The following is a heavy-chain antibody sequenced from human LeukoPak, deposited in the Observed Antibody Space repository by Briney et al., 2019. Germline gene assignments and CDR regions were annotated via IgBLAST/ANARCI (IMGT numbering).Heavy chain of an antibody. CDR1: GGSFSGYY. CDR2: IYYSGST. V-gene: IGHV4-31*11. D-gene: IGHD3-9*01. CDR3: AKSPPTGYSYYFDY. Sequence: SETLSLTCAVYGGSFSGYYWSWIRQHPGKGLEWIGYIYYSGSTYYNPSLKSRVTISVDTSKNQFSLKLSSVTAADTAVYYCAKSPPTGYSYYFDYWGQGTLVTVSS. J-gene: IGHJ4*02.